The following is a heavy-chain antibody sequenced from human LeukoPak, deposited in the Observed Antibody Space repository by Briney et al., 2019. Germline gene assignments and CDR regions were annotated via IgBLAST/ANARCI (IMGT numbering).Heavy chain of an antibody. Sequence: GGSLRLSCAASEFTFSNSDMTWVRQAPGKGLEWVSAISGSGGSTYYADSVKGRFTISRDNSKNTLYLQMNSLRAEDTAVYYCAKTGSGRLPPYWGQGTLVTVSS. V-gene: IGHV3-23*01. J-gene: IGHJ4*02. D-gene: IGHD6-19*01. CDR2: ISGSGGST. CDR1: EFTFSNSD. CDR3: AKTGSGRLPPY.